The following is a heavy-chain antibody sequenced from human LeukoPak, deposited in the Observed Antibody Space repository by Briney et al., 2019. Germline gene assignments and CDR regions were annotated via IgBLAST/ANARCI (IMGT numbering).Heavy chain of an antibody. Sequence: GSSVKVSCKASGGTFSSYAISWARQAPGQGLEWMGGIIPIFGTANYAQKFQGRVTITTDESTSTAYMELSSLRSEDTAVYYCASSPMIVVVINGYYFDYWGQGTLVTVSS. D-gene: IGHD3-22*01. CDR1: GGTFSSYA. V-gene: IGHV1-69*05. CDR3: ASSPMIVVVINGYYFDY. J-gene: IGHJ4*02. CDR2: IIPIFGTA.